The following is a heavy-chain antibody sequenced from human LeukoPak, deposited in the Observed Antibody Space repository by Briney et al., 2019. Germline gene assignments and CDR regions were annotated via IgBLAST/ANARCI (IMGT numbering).Heavy chain of an antibody. Sequence: ASVKVSCKASGYTFTSYAMHWVRQAPGQRLEWMGWINAGNGNTKYSQKFQGRVTITRDTSASTAYMELSSLRSEDTAVYYCARAFHTSNYDILTGYYYYYGMDVWGQGTTVTVSS. CDR3: ARAFHTSNYDILTGYYYYYGMDV. V-gene: IGHV1-3*01. J-gene: IGHJ6*02. CDR1: GYTFTSYA. CDR2: INAGNGNT. D-gene: IGHD3-9*01.